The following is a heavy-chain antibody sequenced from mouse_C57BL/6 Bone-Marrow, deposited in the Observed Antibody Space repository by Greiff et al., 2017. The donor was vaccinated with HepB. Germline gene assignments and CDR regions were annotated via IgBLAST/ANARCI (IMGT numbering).Heavy chain of an antibody. Sequence: VQLQQPGAELVRPGTSVKLSCKASGYTFTSYWMHWVKQRPGQGLEWIGVIDPSDSYTNYNQKFKGKATLTVDTSSSTAYMQLSSLTSEDSAVYYCARGITTVPSDYWGQGTTLTVSS. CDR2: IDPSDSYT. CDR3: ARGITTVPSDY. CDR1: GYTFTSYW. D-gene: IGHD1-1*01. J-gene: IGHJ2*01. V-gene: IGHV1-59*01.